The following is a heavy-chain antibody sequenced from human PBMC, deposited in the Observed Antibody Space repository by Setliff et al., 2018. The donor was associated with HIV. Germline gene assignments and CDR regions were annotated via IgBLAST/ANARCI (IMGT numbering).Heavy chain of an antibody. CDR2: VSVYNGNT. J-gene: IGHJ1*01. V-gene: IGHV1-18*04. D-gene: IGHD6-13*01. CDR3: ARDQAYSSSWFGAEFFQH. CDR1: GYSFTFYG. Sequence: ASVKVSCKASGYSFTFYGLHWVRQAPGQGLEWMGWVSVYNGNTKYAENFQDRVTMTRDTSTSTVYMELSSLRSEDTAVYYCARDQAYSSSWFGAEFFQHWGQGTLVTVS.